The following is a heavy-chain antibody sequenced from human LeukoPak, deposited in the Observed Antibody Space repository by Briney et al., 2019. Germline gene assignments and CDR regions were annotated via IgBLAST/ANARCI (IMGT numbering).Heavy chain of an antibody. D-gene: IGHD6-13*01. CDR3: ARNQDSSWYYYYMDV. CDR2: ITGSGGST. V-gene: IGHV3-23*01. Sequence: GGSLRLSCAASGFTFNNYAMSWVRQAPGKGLEWVSTITGSGGSTYSADSVKGRLTISRDNSKNTLYLQMNSLRADDMALYYCARNQDSSWYYYYMDVWGKGTTVTVSS. J-gene: IGHJ6*03. CDR1: GFTFNNYA.